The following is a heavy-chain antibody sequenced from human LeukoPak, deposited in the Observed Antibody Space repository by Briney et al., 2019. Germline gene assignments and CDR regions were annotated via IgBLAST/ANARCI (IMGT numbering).Heavy chain of an antibody. D-gene: IGHD5-18*01. CDR3: AKADGYSYGRYYFDY. CDR1: GFTFSSYA. J-gene: IGHJ4*02. V-gene: IGHV3-23*01. Sequence: GGSLRLSCAASGFTFSSYAMNWVRQAPGKGLEWVSGIIASGGSTYYADSVKGRFTISRDISKNTLYLQMNGLRAEDTAVYYCAKADGYSYGRYYFDYWGQGTLVTVSS. CDR2: IIASGGST.